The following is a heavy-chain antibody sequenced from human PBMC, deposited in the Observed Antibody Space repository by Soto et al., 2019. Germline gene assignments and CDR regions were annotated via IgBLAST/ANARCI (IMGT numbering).Heavy chain of an antibody. J-gene: IGHJ6*02. CDR3: VRELGGLDV. CDR2: ISSSGHYT. V-gene: IGHV3-11*05. Sequence: LRLSCAASGFTFSSYAMSWVRQAPGKGLEWVSYISSSGHYTNYADSVKGRFTMSRDNVRNSLHLQMSSLRVEDTAVYYCVRELGGLDVWGRGTTVTV. D-gene: IGHD3-3*02. CDR1: GFTFSSYA.